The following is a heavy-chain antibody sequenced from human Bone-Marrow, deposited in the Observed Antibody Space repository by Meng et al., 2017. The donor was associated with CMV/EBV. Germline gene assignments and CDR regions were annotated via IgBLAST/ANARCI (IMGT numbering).Heavy chain of an antibody. V-gene: IGHV1-46*01. CDR3: ARRSGSANWFGP. Sequence: ASVKVSCKASGNTFTSYYMHWVRQAPGQGLEWMGIINPSGGSTNYAQKFQGRVTISADKSISTAYLQWSSLKASDTAMYYCARRSGSANWFGPWGQGTLVTVSS. CDR2: INPSGGST. D-gene: IGHD5-12*01. J-gene: IGHJ5*02. CDR1: GNTFTSYY.